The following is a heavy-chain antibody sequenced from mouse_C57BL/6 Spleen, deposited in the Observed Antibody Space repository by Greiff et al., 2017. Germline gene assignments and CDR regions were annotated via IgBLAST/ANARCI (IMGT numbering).Heavy chain of an antibody. Sequence: QVQLQQPGAELVKPGASVKLSCKASGYTFTSYWMQWVKQRPGQGLEWIGEIDPSDSYTNYNQKFKGKATLTVDTSSSTAYMQLSSLTSEDSAVYYCARRWDTTVVDSAGFAYWGQGTLVTVSA. CDR3: ARRWDTTVVDSAGFAY. CDR2: IDPSDSYT. D-gene: IGHD1-1*01. J-gene: IGHJ3*01. CDR1: GYTFTSYW. V-gene: IGHV1-50*01.